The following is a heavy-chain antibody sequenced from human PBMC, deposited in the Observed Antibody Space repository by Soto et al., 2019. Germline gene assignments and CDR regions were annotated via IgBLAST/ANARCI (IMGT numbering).Heavy chain of an antibody. Sequence: EVQLVESGGGLVQPGGSLRLSCAASGFTFSSYWMSWVRQAPGKGLEWVANIKQDGSEKYYVDSVKGRFTISRDNAKNSLYLQMNSLRAEDTAVYYCARVHPRAVAWVYYYYYMDVWGKGTTVTGSS. D-gene: IGHD6-19*01. CDR2: IKQDGSEK. CDR3: ARVHPRAVAWVYYYYYMDV. V-gene: IGHV3-7*01. J-gene: IGHJ6*03. CDR1: GFTFSSYW.